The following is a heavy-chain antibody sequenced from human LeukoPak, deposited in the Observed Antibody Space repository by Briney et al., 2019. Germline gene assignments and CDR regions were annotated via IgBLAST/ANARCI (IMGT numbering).Heavy chain of an antibody. D-gene: IGHD3-16*01. Sequence: GCLRLSCAPSGFTPTSAWMISGPPSPGKRLWCVVRIKIKSEGATTDYTARVIGRFRISRDDSTNTLLLLMTSLKSEETAGDYCSTDRILGFFVGDVALGRWGQGTLVTVSS. V-gene: IGHV3-15*01. CDR3: STDRILGFFVGDVALGR. CDR1: GFTPTSAW. J-gene: IGHJ4*02. CDR2: IKIKSEGATT.